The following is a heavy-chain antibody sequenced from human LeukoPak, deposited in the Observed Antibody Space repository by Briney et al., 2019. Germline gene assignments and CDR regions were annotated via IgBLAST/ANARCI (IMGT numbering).Heavy chain of an antibody. D-gene: IGHD5-12*01. CDR2: INPNSGGT. CDR1: GYTFTGYY. Sequence: ASVKVSCKASGYTFTGYYIHWVRQAPGQGLEWMGWINPNSGGTNYAQKFQGRVTMTRDTSISTAYMELSRLRSDDMAVYYCARRTVASFAFDIWGQGTMVTVSS. CDR3: ARRTVASFAFDI. V-gene: IGHV1-2*02. J-gene: IGHJ3*02.